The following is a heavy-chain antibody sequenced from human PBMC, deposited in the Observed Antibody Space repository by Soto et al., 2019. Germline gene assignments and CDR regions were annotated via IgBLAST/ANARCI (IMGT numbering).Heavy chain of an antibody. CDR3: ARFPTGYYYGSGAPDY. D-gene: IGHD3-10*01. V-gene: IGHV1-69*05. CDR1: GGTFSSYA. J-gene: IGHJ4*02. CDR2: IIPIFGTA. Sequence: GASVKVSCKASGGTFSSYAISWVRQAPGQGLEWMGGIIPIFGTANYAQKFQGRVTITTDESTSTAYMELSSLRSEDTAVYYCARFPTGYYYGSGAPDYWGQGTLVTVSS.